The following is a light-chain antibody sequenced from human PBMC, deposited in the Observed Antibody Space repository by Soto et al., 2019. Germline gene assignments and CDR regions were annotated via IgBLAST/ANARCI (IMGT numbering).Light chain of an antibody. J-gene: IGKJ1*01. CDR2: GAS. CDR1: QGIVNS. V-gene: IGKV1-27*01. Sequence: DIQMTQSPSSLSASVGDRVTITCRASQGIVNSLAWYQQKPGKVPKLLIYGASTLRSGVPSRFSGSGSGTEFTLTISSLQPEDVATYYCQQYSSAPRTFGQGTKVEIK. CDR3: QQYSSAPRT.